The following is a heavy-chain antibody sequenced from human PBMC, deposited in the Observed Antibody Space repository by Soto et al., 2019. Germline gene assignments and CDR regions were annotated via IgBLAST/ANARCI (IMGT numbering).Heavy chain of an antibody. CDR1: GASISGFY. CDR2: IYYSGST. J-gene: IGHJ5*02. V-gene: IGHV4-59*05. Sequence: SGTLSLTCTVSGASISGFYWSWIRKSAGKGLEWIGTIYYSGSTYYNPSLKSRVTISVDTSKNQFSLKLRSVTAADTAVYYCARHEINYYDISGPPGWFDPWGQGTLVTVS. CDR3: ARHEINYYDISGPPGWFDP. D-gene: IGHD3-22*01.